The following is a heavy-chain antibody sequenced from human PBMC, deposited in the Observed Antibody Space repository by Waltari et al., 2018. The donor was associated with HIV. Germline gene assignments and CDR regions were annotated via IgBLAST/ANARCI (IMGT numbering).Heavy chain of an antibody. CDR2: INHSGST. Sequence: QVQLQQWGAGLLKPSETLSLTCAVYGGSFSTYYWSWICQPPGKGLEWIGEINHSGSTKYNPSLKSRVTISLDTSKNQFSLKLSSVTAADTAVYYCARAHSEIIMVQGVIIRYFDYWGQGTLVTVSS. CDR1: GGSFSTYY. CDR3: ARAHSEIIMVQGVIIRYFDY. D-gene: IGHD3-10*01. J-gene: IGHJ4*02. V-gene: IGHV4-34*01.